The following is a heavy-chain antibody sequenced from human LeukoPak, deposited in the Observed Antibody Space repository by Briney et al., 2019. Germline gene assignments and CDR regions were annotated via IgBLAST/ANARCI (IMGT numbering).Heavy chain of an antibody. V-gene: IGHV4-59*01. J-gene: IGHJ4*02. CDR3: ATMVQGVYTYFGS. CDR1: GGSISSYY. D-gene: IGHD3-10*01. Sequence: SETLSLTCTVSGGSISSYYWSWLRQPPGKGLEWIGYIYYRGSTNYNPSLKSRVTISVDTSKNQFSLKLNSVTAADTAVYYCATMVQGVYTYFGSWGQGNLVAVSP. CDR2: IYYRGST.